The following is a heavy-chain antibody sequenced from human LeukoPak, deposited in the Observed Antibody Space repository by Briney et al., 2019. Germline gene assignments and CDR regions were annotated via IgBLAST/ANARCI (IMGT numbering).Heavy chain of an antibody. D-gene: IGHD3-3*01. CDR1: GFTFSSYA. Sequence: GGSLRLSCAASGFTFSSYAMSWVRQAPGKGLEWVSAISGSGGGTYYADSVKGRFTISRDNSKNTLYLQMNSLRAEDTAVYYCAKGWITIFGVVIGAFDIWGQGTMVTVSS. CDR2: ISGSGGGT. J-gene: IGHJ3*02. CDR3: AKGWITIFGVVIGAFDI. V-gene: IGHV3-23*01.